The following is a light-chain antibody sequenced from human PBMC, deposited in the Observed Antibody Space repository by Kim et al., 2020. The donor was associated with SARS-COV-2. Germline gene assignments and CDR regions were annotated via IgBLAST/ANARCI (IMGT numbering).Light chain of an antibody. J-gene: IGLJ3*02. CDR1: SSNIGTNT. CDR2: TNN. V-gene: IGLV1-44*01. CDR3: AAWDDSLNGWV. Sequence: GQTVTISCSGSSSNIGTNTVNWYQQFPGTAPKLLIHTNNQRPSGAPDRFSGSKSGTSASLAISGLQSDDEADYYCAAWDDSLNGWVFGGGTQLTVL.